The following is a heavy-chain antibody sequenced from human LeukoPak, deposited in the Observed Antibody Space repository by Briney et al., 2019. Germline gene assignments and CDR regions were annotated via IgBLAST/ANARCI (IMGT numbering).Heavy chain of an antibody. CDR3: ARGLRDLVVVPAAIAPHYYYMDV. CDR2: IIPIFGTA. Sequence: SVKVSCKASGGTFSSYAISWVRQAPGQGIEWMGGIIPIFGTANYAQKFQGRVTITTDESTSTAYMELSSLRSEDTAVYYCARGLRDLVVVPAAIAPHYYYMDVWGKGTTVTVSS. CDR1: GGTFSSYA. V-gene: IGHV1-69*05. J-gene: IGHJ6*03. D-gene: IGHD2-2*02.